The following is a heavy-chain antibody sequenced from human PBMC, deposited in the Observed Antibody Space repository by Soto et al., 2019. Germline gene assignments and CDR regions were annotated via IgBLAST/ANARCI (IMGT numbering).Heavy chain of an antibody. D-gene: IGHD3-10*01. CDR2: IYYNGST. J-gene: IGHJ4*02. V-gene: IGHV4-61*01. CDR1: GGSVSSGSYY. Sequence: QVQLQESGPGLVKPSETLSLTCTVSGGSVSSGSYYWSWIRQPPGKGLEWIGYIYYNGSTNYTPSLKSRVTISVDTSKNQFSLKLSSVTAADTAVYYCARDYYGSGSYYYWGQGTLVTVSS. CDR3: ARDYYGSGSYYY.